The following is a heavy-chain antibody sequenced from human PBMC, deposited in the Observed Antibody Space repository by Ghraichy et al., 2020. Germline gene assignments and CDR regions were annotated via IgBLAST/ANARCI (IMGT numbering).Heavy chain of an antibody. J-gene: IGHJ4*02. CDR1: GFTFSTYD. Sequence: GGSLRLSCAASGFTFSTYDIHWVRQATGKGLEWASGIGAAGDTYYPGSVKGRFTISRENAKNSLYLQLNSLRAGDTAVYYCARARDSHCLGGICSYYFDYWGQGTLVTVSS. V-gene: IGHV3-13*01. CDR2: IGAAGDT. D-gene: IGHD4-23*01. CDR3: ARARDSHCLGGICSYYFDY.